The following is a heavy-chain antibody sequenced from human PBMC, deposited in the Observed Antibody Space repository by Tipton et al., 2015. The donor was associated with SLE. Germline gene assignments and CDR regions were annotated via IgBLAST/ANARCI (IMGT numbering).Heavy chain of an antibody. D-gene: IGHD3-22*01. CDR2: IYHTGST. CDR3: ARASNYYDYNYFDP. Sequence: TLSLTCTVSGGSIRSYYWAWIRQPPQKGLEWVGNIYHTGSTHYNPSLRNRVTISIDTSNNQFFLNLSTVTDADTAIYYCARASNYYDYNYFDPWGQGTLVTVSS. J-gene: IGHJ5*02. CDR1: GGSIRSYY. V-gene: IGHV4-59*12.